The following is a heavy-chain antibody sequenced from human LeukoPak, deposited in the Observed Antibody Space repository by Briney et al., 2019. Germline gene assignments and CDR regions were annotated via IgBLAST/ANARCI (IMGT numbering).Heavy chain of an antibody. CDR1: GFTFSSYA. D-gene: IGHD5-24*01. Sequence: PGGSLRLSCAASGFTFSSYAMHWVRQAPGKGLEWVAVISYDGSNKYYADSVKGRFTISRDNSKNTLYLQMNSLRAEDTAVYYCARDLDGYKNTPDYWGQGTLVTVSS. CDR3: ARDLDGYKNTPDY. CDR2: ISYDGSNK. V-gene: IGHV3-30-3*01. J-gene: IGHJ4*02.